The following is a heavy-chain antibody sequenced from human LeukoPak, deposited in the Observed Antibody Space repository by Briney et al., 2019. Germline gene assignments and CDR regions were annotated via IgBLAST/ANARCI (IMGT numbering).Heavy chain of an antibody. J-gene: IGHJ4*02. CDR1: GYTFTSYA. CDR2: INAGNGNT. Sequence: ASVKVSCKASGYTFTSYAMHWVRQAPGQRLEWMGWINAGNGNTKYSQKFQGRVTITRDTSASTAYMELSSLRSEDTAVYYCARDGVLLWFGELSPFDYWGQGTLVTVSS. V-gene: IGHV1-3*01. CDR3: ARDGVLLWFGELSPFDY. D-gene: IGHD3-10*01.